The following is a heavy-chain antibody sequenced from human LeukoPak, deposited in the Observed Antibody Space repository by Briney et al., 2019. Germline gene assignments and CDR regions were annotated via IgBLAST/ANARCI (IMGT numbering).Heavy chain of an antibody. J-gene: IGHJ4*02. CDR2: IWYDGSNK. D-gene: IGHD1-26*01. V-gene: IGHV3-33*01. Sequence: GGSLRLSCAASGFTFSSYGMHWVRQAPGKGLEWVAVIWYDGSNKYYADSVKGRFTISRDNFKNTLYLQMNSLRAEDTAVYYCARDRGGSYYDYWGQGTLVTVSS. CDR1: GFTFSSYG. CDR3: ARDRGGSYYDY.